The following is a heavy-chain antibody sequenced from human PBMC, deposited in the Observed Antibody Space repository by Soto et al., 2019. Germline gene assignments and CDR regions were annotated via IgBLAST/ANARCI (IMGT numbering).Heavy chain of an antibody. CDR1: GFAFSTYA. CDR2: ISGSGGSS. CDR3: AKVTKRAAAGRYEYYKYGMDV. Sequence: GGSLRLSCAAAGFAFSTYAMTWVRQAPGKGLEWVSVISGSGGSSYYVASVEGRFTISRDNSKNTLFLQMNGLRAEDTAVYYCAKVTKRAAAGRYEYYKYGMDVWGQGTTVTVSS. D-gene: IGHD6-13*01. V-gene: IGHV3-23*01. J-gene: IGHJ6*02.